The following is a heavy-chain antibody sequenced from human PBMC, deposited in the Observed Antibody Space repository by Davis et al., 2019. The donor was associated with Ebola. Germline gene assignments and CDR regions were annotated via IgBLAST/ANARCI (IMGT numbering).Heavy chain of an antibody. Sequence: GESLKISCAASGFTFSDYYMSWIRQAPGKGLEWVSYISSSGSTIYYADSVKGRFTISRDNSKNTLYLQMNSLRAEDTALYYCAKDRGVGEYYYYYGMDVWGKGTTVTVSS. CDR3: AKDRGVGEYYYYYGMDV. D-gene: IGHD3-10*01. CDR1: GFTFSDYY. CDR2: ISSSGSTI. J-gene: IGHJ6*04. V-gene: IGHV3-11*01.